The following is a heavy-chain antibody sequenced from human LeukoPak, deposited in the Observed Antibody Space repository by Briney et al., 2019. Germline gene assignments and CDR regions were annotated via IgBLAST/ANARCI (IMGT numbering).Heavy chain of an antibody. CDR3: TRGGGYYCSSTSCQYNWFDP. D-gene: IGHD2-2*01. CDR2: IRSKAYGGTT. V-gene: IGHV3-49*04. CDR1: GFPFGDYA. Sequence: GGSLRLSCTALGFPFGDYAMSRVRQAPGKGPGGVGFIRSKAYGGTTEYAASVKGRFTISRDDSKSIAYLQMNSLKTEDTAVYYCTRGGGYYCSSTSCQYNWFDPWGQGTLVTVSS. J-gene: IGHJ5*02.